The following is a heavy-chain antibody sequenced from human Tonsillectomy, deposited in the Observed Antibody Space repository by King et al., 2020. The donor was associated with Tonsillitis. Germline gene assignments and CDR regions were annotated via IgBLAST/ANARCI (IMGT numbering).Heavy chain of an antibody. D-gene: IGHD3-22*01. CDR1: GFIFNDYD. CDR2: IRDDGTNK. J-gene: IGHJ4*02. V-gene: IGHV3-30*02. Sequence: VQLVESGGGVVQPGGSLRLSCAPSGFIFNDYDMSWIRQAPGKGLEWVAYIRDDGTNKYYADSVTGRFTISRDNSRNKLYLQMNGLRTGDTAVYYCAKRHLDSSGYYSGFDSWGQGTLVTVSS. CDR3: AKRHLDSSGYYSGFDS.